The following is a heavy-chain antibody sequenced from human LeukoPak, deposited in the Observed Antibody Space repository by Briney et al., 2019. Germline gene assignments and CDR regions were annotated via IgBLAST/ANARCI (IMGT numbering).Heavy chain of an antibody. V-gene: IGHV1-2*02. J-gene: IGHJ5*02. CDR2: INPNSGGT. CDR3: ARVRYSGYDRPFDP. CDR1: GYTFTGYY. Sequence: ASVKVSCKASGYTFTGYYMHWVRQAPGQGLEWMGWINPNSGGTNYAQKFQGRVTMTRDTSISTAYMELSRLRSDDTAVYYCARVRYSGYDRPFDPWGQGTLVTVSS. D-gene: IGHD5-12*01.